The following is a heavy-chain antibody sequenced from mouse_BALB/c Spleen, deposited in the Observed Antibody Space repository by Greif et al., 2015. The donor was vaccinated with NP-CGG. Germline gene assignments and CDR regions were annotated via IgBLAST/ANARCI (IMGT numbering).Heavy chain of an antibody. Sequence: EVQLVESGPSLVKPSQTLSLPCSVTGDSITSGYWNWIRKFPGNKLEYMGYISYSGSTYYNPSLKSRISITRDTSKNXDYLQLNSVTTEDTATDYCARCSLLRPFAYWGQGTLVTVSA. V-gene: IGHV3-8*02. CDR3: ARCSLLRPFAY. CDR1: GDSITSGY. CDR2: ISYSGST. J-gene: IGHJ3*01. D-gene: IGHD1-2*01.